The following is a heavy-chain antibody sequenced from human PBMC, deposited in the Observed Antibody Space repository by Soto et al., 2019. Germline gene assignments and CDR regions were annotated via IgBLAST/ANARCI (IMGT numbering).Heavy chain of an antibody. CDR3: ARGRILTGYYQRNYYYGMDV. V-gene: IGHV4-31*03. CDR1: GGSISSGGYY. Sequence: QVQLQESGPGLVKPSQTLSLTCTVSGGSISSGGYYWSWIRQHPGKGLEWIGEINHSGSTNYNPSLKSRVTISVDTSKNQFSLKLSSVTAADTAVYYCARGRILTGYYQRNYYYGMDVWGQGTTVTVSS. CDR2: INHSGST. D-gene: IGHD3-9*01. J-gene: IGHJ6*02.